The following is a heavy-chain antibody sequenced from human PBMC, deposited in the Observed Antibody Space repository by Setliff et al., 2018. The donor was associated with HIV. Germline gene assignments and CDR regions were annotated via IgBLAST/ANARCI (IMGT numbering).Heavy chain of an antibody. J-gene: IGHJ4*02. Sequence: SETLSLTCAVSGASISSGNWWSWVRQSPGKGLEWIGEIFHTGSTNYNPSLKSRVTISVDTSKNHFSLNVSPLTAADTALYFCARLMPNWDYFDYWGQGTKVTVSS. CDR1: GASISSGNW. D-gene: IGHD2-2*01. CDR3: ARLMPNWDYFDY. V-gene: IGHV4-4*02. CDR2: IFHTGST.